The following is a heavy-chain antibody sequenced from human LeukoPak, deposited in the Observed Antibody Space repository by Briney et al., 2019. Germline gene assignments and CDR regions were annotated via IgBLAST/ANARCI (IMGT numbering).Heavy chain of an antibody. CDR2: TKEDGSEK. J-gene: IGHJ4*02. Sequence: GGSLRLSCAASGFTFSTYWMTWVGEAPGTGLGWLANTKEDGSEKYNVDSGRGLFTISIDNGKNSLYLQMSRLRAEDTAVYYCARLYNWNYGPLDYWGQGTRVTVSS. CDR1: GFTFSTYW. V-gene: IGHV3-7*05. D-gene: IGHD1-7*01. CDR3: ARLYNWNYGPLDY.